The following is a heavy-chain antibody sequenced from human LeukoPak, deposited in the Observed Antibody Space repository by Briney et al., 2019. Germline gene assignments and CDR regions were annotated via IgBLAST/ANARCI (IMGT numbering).Heavy chain of an antibody. CDR1: GFTFSSYG. Sequence: TGGSLRLSCAASGFTFSSYGMSWVRQAPGKGLEWVSAISGSGGSTYYADSVKGRFTISRDNSKNTLYLQMNSLRAEDTAVYYCAKEVQGSRYDTSGYQVYWGQGTLVTVSS. V-gene: IGHV3-23*01. CDR2: ISGSGGST. CDR3: AKEVQGSRYDTSGYQVY. J-gene: IGHJ4*02. D-gene: IGHD3-22*01.